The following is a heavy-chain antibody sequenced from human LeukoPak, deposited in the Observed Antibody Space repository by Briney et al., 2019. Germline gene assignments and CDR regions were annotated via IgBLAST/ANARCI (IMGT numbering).Heavy chain of an antibody. D-gene: IGHD4-17*01. CDR1: GYXLSYLS. J-gene: IGHJ3*02. CDR3: AIDTVTTQSSGSFDI. CDR2: FDPEVGEA. Sequence: ASVKVSCKVSGYXLSYLSMHWVRQAPGKGLEWMGGFDPEVGEAIYAQKFQGRVTVTEDTSTDTAYMELSSLRSEDTAVYFCAIDTVTTQSSGSFDIWGQGTVVTVSS. V-gene: IGHV1-24*01.